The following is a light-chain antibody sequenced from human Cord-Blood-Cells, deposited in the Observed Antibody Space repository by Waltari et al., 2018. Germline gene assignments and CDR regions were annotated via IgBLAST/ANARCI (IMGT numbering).Light chain of an antibody. CDR2: EGS. J-gene: IGLJ3*02. CDR1: SSDVGSYNL. V-gene: IGLV2-23*01. CDR3: CSYAGSSWV. Sequence: QSALTQPASVSGYPGQSITISCTGTSSDVGSYNLVSWYKQHPGKAPKPMIYEGSKRPSGVSNRFSGSKSGNTASLTISGLQAEDEADYYCCSYAGSSWVFGGGTKLTVL.